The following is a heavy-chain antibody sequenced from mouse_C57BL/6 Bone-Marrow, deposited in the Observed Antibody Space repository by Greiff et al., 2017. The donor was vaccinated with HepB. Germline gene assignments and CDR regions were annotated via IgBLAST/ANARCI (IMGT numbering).Heavy chain of an antibody. V-gene: IGHV5-6*01. J-gene: IGHJ4*01. CDR1: GFTFSSYG. D-gene: IGHD2-13*01. Sequence: VQLKESGGDLVKPGGSLKLSCAASGFTFSSYGMSWVRQTPDKRLEWVATISSGGSYTYYPDSVKGRFTISRDNAKNTLYLQMSSLKSEDTAMYYCARLGTNYYAMDYWGQGTSVTVSS. CDR3: ARLGTNYYAMDY. CDR2: ISSGGSYT.